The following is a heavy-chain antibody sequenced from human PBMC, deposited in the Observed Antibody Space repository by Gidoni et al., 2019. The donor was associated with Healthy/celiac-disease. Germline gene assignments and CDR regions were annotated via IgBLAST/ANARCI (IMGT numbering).Heavy chain of an antibody. CDR3: AKDQGQLGRLWY. J-gene: IGHJ4*02. CDR1: GFTFSSYA. D-gene: IGHD6-6*01. CDR2: ISGSGGST. V-gene: IGHV3-23*01. Sequence: EVQLLESGGGLVQPGGSLRLSWAASGFTFSSYAMSWVRQAPGKGLEWVSAISGSGGSTYYADSVKGRFTISRDNSKNTLYLQMNSLRAEDTAVYYCAKDQGQLGRLWYWGQGTLVTVSS.